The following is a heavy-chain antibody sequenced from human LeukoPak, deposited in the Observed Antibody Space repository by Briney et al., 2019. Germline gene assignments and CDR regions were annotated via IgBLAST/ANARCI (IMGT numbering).Heavy chain of an antibody. D-gene: IGHD5-18*01. CDR2: ISGNGRST. CDR1: GFTFSSYA. CDR3: QMNGLRSEDTAVYYCAKDSAGYSYGFDS. J-gene: IGHJ4*02. Sequence: GGSLRPSCAASGFTFSSYAMSWVRQAPGKGLEWVSSISGNGRSTFYADSLKGRFTISRDDSKNNLYLQMNSSRGNYKNTLYMQMNGLRSEDTAVYYCAKDSAGYSYGFDSWGQGTLVTVSS. V-gene: IGHV3-23*01.